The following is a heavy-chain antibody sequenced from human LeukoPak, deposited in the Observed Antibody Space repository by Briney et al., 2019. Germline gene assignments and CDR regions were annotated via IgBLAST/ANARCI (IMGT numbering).Heavy chain of an antibody. CDR1: GFTFSSYT. V-gene: IGHV3-30-3*01. D-gene: IGHD6-19*01. Sequence: PGGSLRLSCVASGFTFSSYTMHWVRQAPGKGLEWVAIMPYDGSNKYYADSVKGRFTISRDNSKNTLYLQMNSLRAEDTAVYYCARDVEVAVAGTLDYWGQGTLVTVSS. CDR2: MPYDGSNK. CDR3: ARDVEVAVAGTLDY. J-gene: IGHJ4*02.